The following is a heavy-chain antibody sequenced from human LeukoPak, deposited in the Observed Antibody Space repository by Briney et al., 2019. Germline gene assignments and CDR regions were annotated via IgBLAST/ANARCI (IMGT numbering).Heavy chain of an antibody. CDR2: IYYSGST. CDR3: ARRGLDILTENDAFDI. V-gene: IGHV4-59*08. D-gene: IGHD3-9*01. J-gene: IGHJ3*02. CDR1: GGSISSSN. Sequence: SGTLSLTSAVSGGSISSSNWSCIRHTPGKGRWSGWDIYYSGSTNYNPSLKSRVTISVDTSKNQFSLKLSSVTAADTAVYYCARRGLDILTENDAFDIWGQGTMVTVSS.